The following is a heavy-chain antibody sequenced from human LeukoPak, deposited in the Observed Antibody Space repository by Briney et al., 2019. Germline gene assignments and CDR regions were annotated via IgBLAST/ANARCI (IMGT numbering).Heavy chain of an antibody. V-gene: IGHV3-33*01. CDR3: ASGGYSYGTGGDYYFDY. CDR2: IWYDGSNK. CDR1: GFTFSSYG. J-gene: IGHJ4*02. Sequence: PGRSLRLSCAASGFTFSSYGMHWVRQAPGKGLEWVAVIWYDGSNKYYADPVKGRFTISRDNSKNTLYLQMNSLRAEDTAVYYCASGGYSYGTGGDYYFDYWGQGTLVTVSS. D-gene: IGHD5-18*01.